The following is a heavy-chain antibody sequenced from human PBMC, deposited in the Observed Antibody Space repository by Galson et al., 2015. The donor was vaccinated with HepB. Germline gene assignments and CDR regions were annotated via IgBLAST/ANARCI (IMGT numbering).Heavy chain of an antibody. CDR3: ARDYVYYDSSGYYGLLDY. Sequence: SLRLSCAASGFTFSSYAMHWVRQAPGKGLEYVSAISSNGGSTYYANSVKGRFTISRDNSKNTLYLQMGSLRAEDMAVYYCARDYVYYDSSGYYGLLDYWGQGTLVTVSS. D-gene: IGHD3-22*01. V-gene: IGHV3-64*01. CDR2: ISSNGGST. CDR1: GFTFSSYA. J-gene: IGHJ4*02.